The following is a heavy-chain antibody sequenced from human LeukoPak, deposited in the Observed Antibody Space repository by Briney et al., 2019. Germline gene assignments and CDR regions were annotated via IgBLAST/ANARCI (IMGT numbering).Heavy chain of an antibody. CDR1: GFTFSSYS. V-gene: IGHV3-48*01. CDR3: ARVAIAAAGTDNWFDP. D-gene: IGHD6-13*01. J-gene: IGHJ5*02. Sequence: TGGSLRLSCAASGFTFSSYSMNWVRQAPGKGLEWVSYISSSSSNIYYADSVKGRFTISRDNAKNSLYLQMNSLRAEDTAVYYCARVAIAAAGTDNWFDPWGQGTLVTVSS. CDR2: ISSSSSNI.